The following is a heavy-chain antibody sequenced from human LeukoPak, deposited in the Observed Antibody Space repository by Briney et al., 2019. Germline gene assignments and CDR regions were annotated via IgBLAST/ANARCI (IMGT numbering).Heavy chain of an antibody. V-gene: IGHV3-7*03. CDR1: GFTFSSYW. J-gene: IGHJ5*02. CDR3: VREGSSGWYPGWFDP. Sequence: GGSLRLSCAVSGFTFSSYWMSWVRQAPGKGLVWVANINPDGSEKKYVDSVKGRFIISRDNAENSLDLQMNSLRVEDTAVYYCVREGSSGWYPGWFDPWGQGTRVTVSS. D-gene: IGHD6-19*01. CDR2: INPDGSEK.